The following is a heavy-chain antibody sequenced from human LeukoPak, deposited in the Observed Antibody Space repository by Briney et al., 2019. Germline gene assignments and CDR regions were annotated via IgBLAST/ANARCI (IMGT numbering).Heavy chain of an antibody. CDR2: IWYDGSNK. J-gene: IGHJ6*02. CDR1: GFTFSSYG. V-gene: IGHV3-33*01. CDR3: ARDQGTRAYYYYGMDV. Sequence: GGSLRLSCAASGFTFSSYGMHWVRQAPGKGLEWVAVIWYDGSNKYYADSVKGRFTISRDNSKNTLYLQMNSLRAEDTAVYYCARDQGTRAYYYYGMDVWGQGTTVTVSS.